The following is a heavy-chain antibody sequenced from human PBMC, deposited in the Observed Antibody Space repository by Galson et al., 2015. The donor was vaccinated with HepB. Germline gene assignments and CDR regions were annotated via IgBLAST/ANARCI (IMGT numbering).Heavy chain of an antibody. Sequence: SLRLSCAASGFTFSDYYLSWIRQAPGKGLEWVSYISTSGSYTDYADSVKGRFTISRDNAKNSVYLQMNSLRAEDTAVYYCARDPAWVRGDYVTADYWGQGALVTVSS. D-gene: IGHD4-17*01. V-gene: IGHV3-11*06. CDR2: ISTSGSYT. CDR1: GFTFSDYY. CDR3: ARDPAWVRGDYVTADY. J-gene: IGHJ4*02.